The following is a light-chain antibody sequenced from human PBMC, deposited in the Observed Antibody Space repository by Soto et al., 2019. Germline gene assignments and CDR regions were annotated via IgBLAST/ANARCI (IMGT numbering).Light chain of an antibody. J-gene: IGKJ2*01. V-gene: IGKV1-12*01. CDR2: TAS. Sequence: DIQMTQSPSSVSASVGDRVTITCRASQGISTWLAWYQQKPGKAPKLLIYTASRLQSGVPSRFSGSGSGTNFTLTISSLQPEDFATYYCQHYDNLPRYTFGLGTKLEIK. CDR3: QHYDNLPRYT. CDR1: QGISTW.